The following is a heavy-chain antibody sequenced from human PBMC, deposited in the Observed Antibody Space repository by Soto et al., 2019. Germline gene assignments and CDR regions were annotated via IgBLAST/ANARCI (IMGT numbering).Heavy chain of an antibody. CDR1: GGTFSSYA. J-gene: IGHJ4*02. Sequence: SVKVSCKASGGTFSSYAISWVRQALGQGLEWMGGIIPIFGTANYAQKFQGRVTITADESTSTAYMELSSLRSEDTAVYYCARVRHNWNDVFLDYWGQGTLVTVSS. CDR3: ARVRHNWNDVFLDY. CDR2: IIPIFGTA. D-gene: IGHD1-1*01. V-gene: IGHV1-69*13.